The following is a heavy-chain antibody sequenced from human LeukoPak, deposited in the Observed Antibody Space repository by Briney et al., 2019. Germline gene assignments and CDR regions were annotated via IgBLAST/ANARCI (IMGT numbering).Heavy chain of an antibody. Sequence: ASVKVSCKASGYTFTSYDINWVRQATGQGLEWMGWMNPNSGNTGYAQKFQGRVTMTEDTSTDTSYMELSSLRSEDTAVYYCATFSGWYYFDYWGQGTLVTVSS. CDR2: MNPNSGNT. CDR3: ATFSGWYYFDY. CDR1: GYTFTSYD. V-gene: IGHV1-8*01. J-gene: IGHJ4*02. D-gene: IGHD6-19*01.